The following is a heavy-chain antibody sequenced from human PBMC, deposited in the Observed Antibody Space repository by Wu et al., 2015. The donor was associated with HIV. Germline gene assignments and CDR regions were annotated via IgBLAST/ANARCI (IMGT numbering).Heavy chain of an antibody. CDR1: GGTFSTSA. J-gene: IGHJ6*03. D-gene: IGHD5/OR15-5a*01. CDR3: ARVPAAIVSRYYYMDV. V-gene: IGHV1-69*05. Sequence: VQLVQSGGEVQAPGSSVKVSCKASGGTFSTSAITWVRQAPGQGLEWMGYLIPVLGKTQYAQKFQGRFTIVTDDIARSVYMELSGLRSDDTALYYCARVPAAIVSRYYYMDVWGKGPGHRLL. CDR2: LIPVLGKT.